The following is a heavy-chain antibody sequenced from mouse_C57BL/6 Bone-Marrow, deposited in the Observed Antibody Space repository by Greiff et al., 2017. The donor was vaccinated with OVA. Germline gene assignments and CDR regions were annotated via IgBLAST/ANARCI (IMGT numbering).Heavy chain of an antibody. CDR1: GYTFTDYE. Sequence: QVQLQQSGAELVRPGASVTLSCKASGYTFTDYEMHWVKQTPVHGLEWIGAIDPETGGTAYNQKFKGKAILTAAKSSSTAYMPLRSLTSEDSAVYYCTRGYNYGSSYWGQGTTRKVSS. J-gene: IGHJ2*01. CDR3: TRGYNYGSSY. D-gene: IGHD1-1*01. CDR2: IDPETGGT. V-gene: IGHV1-15*01.